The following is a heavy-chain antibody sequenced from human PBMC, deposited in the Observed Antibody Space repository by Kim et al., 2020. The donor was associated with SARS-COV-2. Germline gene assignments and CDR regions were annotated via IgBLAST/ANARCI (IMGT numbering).Heavy chain of an antibody. V-gene: IGHV1-46*01. CDR3: ARGDRCCGSGSYFGRYYYYGMDV. J-gene: IGHJ6*02. D-gene: IGHD3-10*01. CDR2: INPSGGST. CDR1: GYTFTSYY. Sequence: ASVKVSCKASGYTFTSYYMHWVRQAPGQGLEWMGIINPSGGSTSYAQKFQGRVTMTRDTSTSTVYMELSSLRSEDTAVYYCARGDRCCGSGSYFGRYYYYGMDVWGQGTTVTVSS.